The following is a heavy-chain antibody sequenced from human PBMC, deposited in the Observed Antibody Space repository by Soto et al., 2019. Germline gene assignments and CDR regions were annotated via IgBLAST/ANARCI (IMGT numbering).Heavy chain of an antibody. Sequence: GASVKVSCKASGYTFTSYAMHWVRQAPGQRLEWMGWINAGNGNTKYSQKFQGRVTITRDTSASTAYMELSSLRPEDTAVYYCAGDPSPPTMIVVVPVSYGMDVWGQGTMVTVAS. D-gene: IGHD3-22*01. J-gene: IGHJ6*02. CDR3: AGDPSPPTMIVVVPVSYGMDV. CDR1: GYTFTSYA. CDR2: INAGNGNT. V-gene: IGHV1-3*01.